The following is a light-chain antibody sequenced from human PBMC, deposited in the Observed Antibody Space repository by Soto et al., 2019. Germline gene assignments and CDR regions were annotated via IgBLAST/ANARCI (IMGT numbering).Light chain of an antibody. Sequence: EIVMTQSPATLSVSPGEKATLSCRASQTVSNNLAWYQQKPGQAPRLLIYFASTRATGIPARFSGSGSGTEFTFTISSLQSEDFAVYDCQQYNKWPLTFGGGTKVETK. CDR1: QTVSNN. CDR2: FAS. CDR3: QQYNKWPLT. J-gene: IGKJ4*01. V-gene: IGKV3-15*01.